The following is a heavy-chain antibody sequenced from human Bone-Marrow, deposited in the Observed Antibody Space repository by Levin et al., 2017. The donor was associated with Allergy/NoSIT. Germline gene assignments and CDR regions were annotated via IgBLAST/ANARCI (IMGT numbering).Heavy chain of an antibody. Sequence: SETLSLTCTVSGGSISSYYWSWIRQPPGKGLEWIGYIYYSGSTNYNPSLKSRVTISVDTSKNQFSLKLSSVTAADTAVYYCARVRSGYLLDYWGQGTLVTVSS. J-gene: IGHJ4*02. CDR1: GGSISSYY. CDR2: IYYSGST. D-gene: IGHD3-3*01. CDR3: ARVRSGYLLDY. V-gene: IGHV4-59*01.